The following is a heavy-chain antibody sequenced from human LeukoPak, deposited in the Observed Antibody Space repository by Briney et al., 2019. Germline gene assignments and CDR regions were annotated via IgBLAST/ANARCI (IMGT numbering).Heavy chain of an antibody. J-gene: IGHJ6*02. D-gene: IGHD1-1*01. CDR2: IIPIFGTA. V-gene: IGHV1-69*01. Sequence: ASVKVSCKASGGTFSSYAISWVRRAPGQGLEGMGGIIPIFGTANYAPKFQGRVTITADESTSTAYMELSSLRSEDTAVYYCARDHNLSPAEGGSYYGMDVWGQGTTVTVSS. CDR3: ARDHNLSPAEGGSYYGMDV. CDR1: GGTFSSYA.